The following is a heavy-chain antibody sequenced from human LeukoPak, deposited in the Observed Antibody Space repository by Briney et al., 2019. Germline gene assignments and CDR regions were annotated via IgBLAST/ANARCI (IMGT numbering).Heavy chain of an antibody. CDR2: INPNSGGA. D-gene: IGHD3-9*01. CDR1: GYIFSGYY. V-gene: IGHV1-2*02. J-gene: IGHJ5*02. CDR3: ARKYDILTDNDNWFDP. Sequence: ASVKVSCKASGYIFSGYYMHWLRQAPGQGLEWMGWINPNSGGADYAQKFQGRVTMTRDTSISTGYMELSSLRSDDTAVYYCARKYDILTDNDNWFDPWGQGTLVTVSS.